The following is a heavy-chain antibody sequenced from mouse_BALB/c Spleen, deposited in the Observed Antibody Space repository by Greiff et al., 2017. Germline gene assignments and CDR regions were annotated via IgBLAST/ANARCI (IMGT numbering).Heavy chain of an antibody. V-gene: IGHV1S137*01. Sequence: QVHVKQSGAELVRPGVSVKISCKGSGYTFTDYAMHWVKQSHAKSLEWIGVISTYYGDASYNQKFKGKATMTVDKSSSTAYMELARLTSEDSAIYYCATGGYAMDYWGQGTSVTVSS. CDR3: ATGGYAMDY. CDR2: ISTYYGDA. J-gene: IGHJ4*01. CDR1: GYTFTDYA.